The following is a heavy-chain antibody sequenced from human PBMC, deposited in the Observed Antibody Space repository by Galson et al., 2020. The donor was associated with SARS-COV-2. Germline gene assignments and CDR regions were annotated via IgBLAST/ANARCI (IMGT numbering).Heavy chain of an antibody. V-gene: IGHV4-4*02. D-gene: IGHD5-18*01. CDR2: IYHSGNT. CDR3: AKGRGYSYRILDS. J-gene: IGHJ4*02. CDR1: GDSLTGNNW. Sequence: ASETLSLTCTVSGDSLTGNNWWIWVRQPPGKGLEYIGEIYHSGNTNYNPSLKTRVTISVDKSKNQFSLNLNSLTAADTAVYYCAKGRGYSYRILDSWGQGTLVTVSS.